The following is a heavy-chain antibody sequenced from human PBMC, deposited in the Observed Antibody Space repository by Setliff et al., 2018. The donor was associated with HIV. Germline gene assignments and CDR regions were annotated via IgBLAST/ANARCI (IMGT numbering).Heavy chain of an antibody. J-gene: IGHJ3*01. V-gene: IGHV4-4*07. CDR1: SGSISSYY. D-gene: IGHD3-22*01. CDR3: ARGRKSYYDSSGYYPRPFDL. Sequence: KTSETLSLTCTVSSGSISSYYWSWIRQPAGKGLEWIGRINTSGSTNYNPSLKSRVAMSVDTSKNQFSLKVTSVTAADTAVYYCARGRKSYYDSSGYYPRPFDLWGQGTMVTVS. CDR2: INTSGST.